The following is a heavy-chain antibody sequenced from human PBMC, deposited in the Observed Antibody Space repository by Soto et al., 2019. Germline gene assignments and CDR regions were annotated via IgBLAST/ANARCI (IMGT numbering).Heavy chain of an antibody. D-gene: IGHD2-15*01. V-gene: IGHV4-59*01. Sequence: SETLSLTCTVSGASINNYHWTWIRQPPGKGLEWIAYIYYTGSTSYNPSLKSRVTISIDTSKNQFSLKLTSVTAADTAVYYCASALYCSGGSCSFDPWGQGTLVTVSS. CDR3: ASALYCSGGSCSFDP. J-gene: IGHJ5*02. CDR1: GASINNYH. CDR2: IYYTGST.